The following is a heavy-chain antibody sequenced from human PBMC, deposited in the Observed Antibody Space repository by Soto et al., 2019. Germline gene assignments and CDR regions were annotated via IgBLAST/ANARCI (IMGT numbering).Heavy chain of an antibody. CDR3: ATDEAGWYSNYKYHFDY. V-gene: IGHV1-24*01. CDR2: FDPEDGET. D-gene: IGHD4-4*01. J-gene: IGHJ4*02. CDR1: GYTLTELS. Sequence: ASVKVSCKVSGYTLTELSMHWVRQAPGKGLEWMGGFDPEDGETIYAQKFQGRVTMTEDTSTDTAYMELSSPRSEDTAVYYCATDEAGWYSNYKYHFDYWGQGTLVTVSS.